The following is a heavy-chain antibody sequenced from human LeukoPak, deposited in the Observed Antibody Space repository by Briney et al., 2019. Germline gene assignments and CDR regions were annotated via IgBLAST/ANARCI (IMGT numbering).Heavy chain of an antibody. CDR1: GFSFSEHG. Sequence: GGSLRLSCAASGFSFSEHGRHWVRQAPGKGPEWVTVTWYDGSNNHYAYSVKGRFTISRDNSKNTVFLEMNSLRAEDTAVYHCARDRYFGSDGFDIWGPGTMVIVSS. D-gene: IGHD3-10*01. J-gene: IGHJ3*02. CDR2: TWYDGSNN. CDR3: ARDRYFGSDGFDI. V-gene: IGHV3-33*01.